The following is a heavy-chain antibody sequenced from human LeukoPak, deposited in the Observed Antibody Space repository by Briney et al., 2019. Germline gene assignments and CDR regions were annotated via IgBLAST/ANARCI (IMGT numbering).Heavy chain of an antibody. Sequence: SETLSLTCTVSGGSMSSYYWSWIRQPPGKGLEWIGYIYYSGSTNYNPSLKSRVTISVDTSKNQFSLKLSSVTAADTAVYYCARIITIFGVPKRGWFDPWGQGTLVTVSS. D-gene: IGHD3-3*01. J-gene: IGHJ5*02. V-gene: IGHV4-59*01. CDR2: IYYSGST. CDR1: GGSMSSYY. CDR3: ARIITIFGVPKRGWFDP.